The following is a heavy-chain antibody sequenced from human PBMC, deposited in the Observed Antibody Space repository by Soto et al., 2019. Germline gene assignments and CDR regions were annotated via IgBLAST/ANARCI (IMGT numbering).Heavy chain of an antibody. Sequence: QVQLVESGGGVVQPGRSLRLSCAASGFSLNNYGMHWVRQAPGTGLEWLATIWPNGSITKYAASVRARFIISRDNSKNPVYLEMDSLRGEDTANYICARDSTVGATYAGAYYYAMDAWGLGTTVSVSS. CDR1: GFSLNNYG. CDR2: IWPNGSIT. V-gene: IGHV3-33*01. CDR3: ARDSTVGATYAGAYYYAMDA. D-gene: IGHD1-26*01. J-gene: IGHJ6*01.